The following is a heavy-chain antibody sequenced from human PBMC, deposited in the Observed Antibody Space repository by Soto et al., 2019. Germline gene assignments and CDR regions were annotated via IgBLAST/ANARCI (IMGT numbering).Heavy chain of an antibody. J-gene: IGHJ6*01. Sequence: QVVESGGALVTPGEPISPSCVGSGLDLTPAWMHWVRQAPGTGLEWAGRIKSKGSGGTPDYSAPVKGRFTTSRDHSKNTVYLQMNSLKSEDTAVYFCSKQRGPSGYSYYGLEVWGQGITVTVTS. CDR3: SKQRGPSGYSYYGLEV. D-gene: IGHD2-15*01. CDR2: IKSKGSGGTP. CDR1: GLDLTPAW. V-gene: IGHV3-15*07.